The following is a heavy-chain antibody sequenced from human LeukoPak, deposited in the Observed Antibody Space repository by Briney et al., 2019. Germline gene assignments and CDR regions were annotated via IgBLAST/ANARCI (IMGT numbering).Heavy chain of an antibody. Sequence: SETLSLTCTVSGGPISSYYGSWIRQPPGKGLEWIGHIYDRGRANPSPSLKSRVTISVDTSKNQFSLKLNPVTAADTAVYYCAREGSERGLNGYLFGYFDYWGQGTLVTVSS. CDR1: GGPISSYY. J-gene: IGHJ4*02. CDR2: IYDRGRA. D-gene: IGHD3-9*01. V-gene: IGHV4-59*01. CDR3: AREGSERGLNGYLFGYFDY.